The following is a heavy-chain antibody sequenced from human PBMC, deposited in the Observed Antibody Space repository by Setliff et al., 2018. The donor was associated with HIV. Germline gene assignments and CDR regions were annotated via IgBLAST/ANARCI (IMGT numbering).Heavy chain of an antibody. Sequence: SETLRLSCAASGFTFSSYAMSWVRQPPGKGLEWIGEINHSGSTNSNPSLKSRVTISADTSKNQFSLKLTSVTAADTAVYYCARGRMGYYGSGSYLPWGQGMLVTVS. CDR2: INHSGST. CDR1: GFTFSSYA. CDR3: ARGRMGYYGSGSYLP. V-gene: IGHV4-34*01. J-gene: IGHJ5*02. D-gene: IGHD3-10*01.